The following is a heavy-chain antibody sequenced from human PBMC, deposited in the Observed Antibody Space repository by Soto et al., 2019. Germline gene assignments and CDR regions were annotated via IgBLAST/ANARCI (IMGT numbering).Heavy chain of an antibody. Sequence: GGSLRLSFAASGFTFNSYAMSWVRQAPGKGLEWVSTIIGSGGSTYYADSVKGRFSVSRDNSKNTLYLQMNSLRAEHTAVYHCPKDRTYYDSSGYDYWGQGTLVTVSS. J-gene: IGHJ4*02. CDR1: GFTFNSYA. D-gene: IGHD3-22*01. V-gene: IGHV3-23*01. CDR3: PKDRTYYDSSGYDY. CDR2: IIGSGGST.